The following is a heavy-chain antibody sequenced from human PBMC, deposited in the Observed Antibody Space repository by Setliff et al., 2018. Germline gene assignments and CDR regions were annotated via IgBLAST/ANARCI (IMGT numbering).Heavy chain of an antibody. V-gene: IGHV4-34*01. CDR3: ARVRRVVIAYYYYMDV. Sequence: SETLSLTCAVYGGSFSGYYWSWLRQPPGKGLEWIGEINHSGSTNYNPSLKSRVTITVDTSKNQFSLKLRSVTAADTAVYYCARVRRVVIAYYYYMDVWGKGTTVTVSS. J-gene: IGHJ6*03. D-gene: IGHD2-21*01. CDR2: INHSGST. CDR1: GGSFSGYY.